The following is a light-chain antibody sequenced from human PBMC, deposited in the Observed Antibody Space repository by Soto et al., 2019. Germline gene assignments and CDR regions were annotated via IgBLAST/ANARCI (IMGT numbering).Light chain of an antibody. Sequence: QSALTQPPSASGSPGQSVAISCTGTSSDVGGYNYVSWYQQHPGKAPKLMIYEVNKRPSGVPDRFSGSKSGNTASLTVSGLQAEDEAAYYCSSYAGSSNFFGTGTKLTVL. J-gene: IGLJ1*01. CDR2: EVN. V-gene: IGLV2-8*01. CDR3: SSYAGSSNF. CDR1: SSDVGGYNY.